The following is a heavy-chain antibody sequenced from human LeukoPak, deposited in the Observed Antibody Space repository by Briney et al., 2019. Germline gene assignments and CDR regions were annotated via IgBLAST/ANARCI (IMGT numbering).Heavy chain of an antibody. Sequence: SGGSLRLSCAVSGFPFTNAWMNWVRQAPGKGLEWVANIKQDGGEKNYVDSVKGRFTISRDNAKNSLYLQMNSLRAEDTAVYYCVRENHGSFDYWGQGSLVTVSS. J-gene: IGHJ4*02. CDR2: IKQDGGEK. CDR1: GFPFTNAW. CDR3: VRENHGSFDY. V-gene: IGHV3-7*01. D-gene: IGHD1-14*01.